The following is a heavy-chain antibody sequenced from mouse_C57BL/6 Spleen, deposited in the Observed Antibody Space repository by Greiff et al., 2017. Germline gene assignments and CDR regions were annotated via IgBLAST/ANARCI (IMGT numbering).Heavy chain of an antibody. V-gene: IGHV1-55*01. CDR3: ATTYDGYDAWFAD. Sequence: QVQLKQSGAELVKPGASVKMSCKASGYTFTSYWITWVKQRPGQGLEWIGDIYPGSGSTNYNEKFKSKATLTVDTSSSTAYMQLSSLTSEDAAVYYCATTYDGYDAWFADWGQGTLVTVSA. CDR1: GYTFTSYW. CDR2: IYPGSGST. D-gene: IGHD2-3*01. J-gene: IGHJ3*01.